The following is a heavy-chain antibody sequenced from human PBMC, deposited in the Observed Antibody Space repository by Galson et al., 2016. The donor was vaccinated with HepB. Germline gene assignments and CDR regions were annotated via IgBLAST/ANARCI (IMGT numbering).Heavy chain of an antibody. CDR3: AREFYYGAGSPWPIDY. D-gene: IGHD3-10*01. J-gene: IGHJ4*02. V-gene: IGHV3-74*01. CDR2: INSDGSST. Sequence: SLRLSCAASGFSFSSYWMHWVRQAPGKGLVWVSRINSDGSSTRYADSVKGRFTISRDNAKNTLFLQMSSLRAEDTAVYYCAREFYYGAGSPWPIDYWGQGTLVTVSS. CDR1: GFSFSSYW.